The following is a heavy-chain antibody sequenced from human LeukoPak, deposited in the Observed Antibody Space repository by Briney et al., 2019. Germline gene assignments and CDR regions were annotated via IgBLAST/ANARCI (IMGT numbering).Heavy chain of an antibody. CDR2: ISSNGGST. V-gene: IGHV3-64*01. CDR1: VFTFSSYA. CDR3: AREYGGNHAAYFDY. D-gene: IGHD4-23*01. J-gene: IGHJ4*02. Sequence: PGGSLRLSCAASVFTFSSYAMHWVRQAPGKGVEYVSAISSNGGSTYYANSVKGRFTISRDNSKNTLYLQMGSLRAEDMAVYYCAREYGGNHAAYFDYWGQGTLVTVSS.